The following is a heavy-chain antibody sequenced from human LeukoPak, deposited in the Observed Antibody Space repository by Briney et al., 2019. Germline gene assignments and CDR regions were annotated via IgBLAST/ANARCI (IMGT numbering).Heavy chain of an antibody. CDR2: INQYGSEQ. CDR1: RFTFSL. Sequence: GGSLRLSCTASRFTFSLMIWVHQAPGKGLDWVAKINQYGSEQYYVDSVKGRFTISRDNAKNSLYLQMNSLRAEDTAVYYCARDRCSGGSCAGYDAFDIWGQGTMVTVSS. V-gene: IGHV3-7*01. D-gene: IGHD2-15*01. CDR3: ARDRCSGGSCAGYDAFDI. J-gene: IGHJ3*02.